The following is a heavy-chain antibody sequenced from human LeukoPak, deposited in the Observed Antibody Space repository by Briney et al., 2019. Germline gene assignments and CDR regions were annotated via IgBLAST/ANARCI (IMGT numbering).Heavy chain of an antibody. CDR2: IIPILGIA. CDR1: GYTFSSYG. J-gene: IGHJ3*02. CDR3: ARPLHPDAFDI. V-gene: IGHV1-69*04. Sequence: SVKVSCKASGYTFSSYGISWVRQAPGQGLEWMGRIIPILGIANYAQKFQGRVTITADKSTSTAYMELSSLRSEDTAVYYCARPLHPDAFDIWGQGTMVTVSS.